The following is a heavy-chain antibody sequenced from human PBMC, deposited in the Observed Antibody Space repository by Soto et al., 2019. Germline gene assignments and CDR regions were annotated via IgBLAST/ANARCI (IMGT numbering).Heavy chain of an antibody. J-gene: IGHJ4*02. Sequence: SGPTLVNPTETLTLTCTVSGFSLSNARMGVSWIRQPPGKALEWLAHIFSNDEKSYSTSLKSRLTISKDTPKSQVVLTMTNMDPVDTATYYCARTPRYYYDSSGYYYFLYYFDYWGQGTLVTVSS. CDR3: ARTPRYYYDSSGYYYFLYYFDY. CDR1: GFSLSNARMG. CDR2: IFSNDEK. V-gene: IGHV2-26*01. D-gene: IGHD3-22*01.